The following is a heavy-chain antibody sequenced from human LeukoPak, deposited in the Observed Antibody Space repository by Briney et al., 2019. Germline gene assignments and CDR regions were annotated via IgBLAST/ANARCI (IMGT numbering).Heavy chain of an antibody. D-gene: IGHD2/OR15-2a*01. J-gene: IGHJ4*02. Sequence: QPGGSLRLSCAASGFTFSTYWMTWVRQAPGMGLEWVANIKQDGSERYYVDSVKGRFTISRDNAKNSLFLQMNSLRAEDTAVYYCARTKIAGDFDYWGQGTLVTVSS. V-gene: IGHV3-7*01. CDR2: IKQDGSER. CDR3: ARTKIAGDFDY. CDR1: GFTFSTYW.